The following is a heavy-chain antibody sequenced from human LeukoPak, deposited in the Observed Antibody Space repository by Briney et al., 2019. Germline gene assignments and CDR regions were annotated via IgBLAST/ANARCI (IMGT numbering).Heavy chain of an antibody. Sequence: SETLSLTCTVSGASISSSGYYWGWLRQPPGKGLEWIGSIYYTGSTFYNPSLKSRVTMSRDTSKEQFSLKLSSVTAADTAVYYCARQLPAAAAGAGFRDWGQGTLVTVSS. V-gene: IGHV4-39*01. CDR3: ARQLPAAAAGAGFRD. D-gene: IGHD6-13*01. J-gene: IGHJ4*02. CDR2: IYYTGST. CDR1: GASISSSGYY.